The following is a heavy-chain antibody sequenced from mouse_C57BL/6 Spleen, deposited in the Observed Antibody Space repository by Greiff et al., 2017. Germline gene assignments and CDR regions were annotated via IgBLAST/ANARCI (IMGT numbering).Heavy chain of an antibody. CDR3: ARTGPEAWFAY. CDR2: IWSGGST. Sequence: QVQLQQSGPGLVQPSQSLSITCTVSGFSLTSYGVHWVRQSPGKGLEWLGVIWSGGSTDYNAAFISRLSISKDNSKSQVFFKMNSLQADDTAIYYCARTGPEAWFAYWGQGTLVTVSA. V-gene: IGHV2-2*01. J-gene: IGHJ3*01. CDR1: GFSLTSYG. D-gene: IGHD3-3*01.